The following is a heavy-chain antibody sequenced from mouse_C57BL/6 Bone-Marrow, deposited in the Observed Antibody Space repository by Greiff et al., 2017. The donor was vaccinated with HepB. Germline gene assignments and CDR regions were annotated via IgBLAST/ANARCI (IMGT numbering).Heavy chain of an antibody. CDR2: IYPRSGNT. CDR3: AGGLRFYYAMDY. J-gene: IGHJ4*01. CDR1: GYTFTSYG. V-gene: IGHV1-81*01. D-gene: IGHD2-4*01. Sequence: QVQLQQSGAELARPGASVKLSCTASGYTFTSYGISWVKQRTGQGLEWIGEIYPRSGNTYYNEKFKGKATLTADKSSSTAYMELRSLTSEDSAVYFCAGGLRFYYAMDYWGQGTSVTVSS.